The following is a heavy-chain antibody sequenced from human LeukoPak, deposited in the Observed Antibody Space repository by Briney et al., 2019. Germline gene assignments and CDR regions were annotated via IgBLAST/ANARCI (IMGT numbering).Heavy chain of an antibody. Sequence: SVKVSCKASGGTFSSYAISWVRQAPGQGLEWMGRIIPIFGIANYAQKFQGRVTITADKSTSTAYMELSSLRSEDTAVYYCARGYDYGGNSTFDPRGQGTLVTVSS. CDR2: IIPIFGIA. CDR1: GGTFSSYA. V-gene: IGHV1-69*04. CDR3: ARGYDYGGNSTFDP. D-gene: IGHD4-23*01. J-gene: IGHJ5*02.